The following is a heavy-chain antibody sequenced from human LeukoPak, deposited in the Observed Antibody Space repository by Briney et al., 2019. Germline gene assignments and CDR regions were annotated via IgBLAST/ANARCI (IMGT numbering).Heavy chain of an antibody. CDR1: GGTFSSYA. Sequence: ASVKVSCKASGGTFSSYAISWVRQAPGQGLEWMGGIIPIFGTANYAQKFQGRVTTTADESTSTAYMELSSLRSEDTAVYYCARGDQHQLLSVPRFDPWGQGTLVTVSS. D-gene: IGHD2-2*01. CDR2: IIPIFGTA. J-gene: IGHJ5*02. CDR3: ARGDQHQLLSVPRFDP. V-gene: IGHV1-69*13.